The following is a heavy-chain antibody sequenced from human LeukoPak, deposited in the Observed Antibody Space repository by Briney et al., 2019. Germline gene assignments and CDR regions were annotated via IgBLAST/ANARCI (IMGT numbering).Heavy chain of an antibody. CDR1: GGSISTSNYY. D-gene: IGHD6-13*01. V-gene: IGHV4-39*07. J-gene: IGHJ5*02. CDR3: ARKGGDSSSWGNWFDP. CDR2: IYYSGST. Sequence: SETLSLTCTVSGGSISTSNYYWGWIRQPPGKGLEWIGNIYYSGSTYYNPSLKSRVTISVDTSKNQFSLKLSSVTAADTAVYYCARKGGDSSSWGNWFDPWGQGTLVTVSS.